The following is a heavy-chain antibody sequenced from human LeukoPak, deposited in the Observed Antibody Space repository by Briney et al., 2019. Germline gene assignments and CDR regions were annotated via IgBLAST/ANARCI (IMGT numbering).Heavy chain of an antibody. Sequence: GGSLRLSCAASGFTFSSYAMSWVRQAPGKGLEWVLAISGSGGSTYYADSVKGRFTISRDNSKNTLYLQMNSLRAEDTAVYYCAKVRGRRYYDILTGPYWFDPWGQGTLVTVSS. D-gene: IGHD3-9*01. J-gene: IGHJ5*02. V-gene: IGHV3-23*01. CDR1: GFTFSSYA. CDR2: ISGSGGST. CDR3: AKVRGRRYYDILTGPYWFDP.